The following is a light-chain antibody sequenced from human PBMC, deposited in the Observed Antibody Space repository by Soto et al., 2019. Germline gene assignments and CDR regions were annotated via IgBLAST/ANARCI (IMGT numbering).Light chain of an antibody. CDR3: MQPLQTPWT. V-gene: IGKV2-28*01. CDR2: LGS. CDR1: QSLLYRNGHNY. Sequence: DVVLTQSPLSLPVTPGEPASISCRSSQSLLYRNGHNYLDWYLQKPGQSPQLLIYLGSYRSSGVPDRFSGSGSGTEFTLKISRVEAEDVGVYYCMQPLQTPWTFGQGTKVEIK. J-gene: IGKJ1*01.